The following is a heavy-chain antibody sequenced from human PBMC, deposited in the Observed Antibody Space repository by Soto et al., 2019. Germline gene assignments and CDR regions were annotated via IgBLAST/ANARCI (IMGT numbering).Heavy chain of an antibody. CDR1: GGSISSGNYY. D-gene: IGHD2-21*02. V-gene: IGHV4-30-4*02. J-gene: IGHJ4*02. CDR2: ISYSGST. CDR3: AKGYGGNSNYFDY. Sequence: TSETLSLTCPVSGGSISSGNYYWSWIRQPPGKGLEWIGFISYSGSTYYNASLKSRVTISVDTSKNQFSLKLSSVTAADTAVYYCAKGYGGNSNYFDYWGQGTLVTVSS.